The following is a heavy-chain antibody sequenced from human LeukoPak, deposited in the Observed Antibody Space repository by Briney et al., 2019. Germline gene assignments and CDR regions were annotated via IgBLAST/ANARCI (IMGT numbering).Heavy chain of an antibody. V-gene: IGHV3-53*01. CDR1: GFTVSSNS. CDR2: IYSDNT. J-gene: IGHJ4*02. CDR3: ARRAGAYSHPCDY. D-gene: IGHD4/OR15-4a*01. Sequence: GGSLRLSCTVSGFTVSSNSMSWVRQAPGKGLEWVSFIYSDNTHYSDSVKGRFTISRDNSKNTLYLQMNSLRAEDTAVYYCARRAGAYSHPCDYWGQGTLVTVSS.